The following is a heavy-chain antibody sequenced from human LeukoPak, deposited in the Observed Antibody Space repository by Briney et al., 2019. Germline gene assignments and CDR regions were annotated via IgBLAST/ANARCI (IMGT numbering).Heavy chain of an antibody. CDR1: GGTFSSYA. Sequence: SVKVSCKASGGTFSSYAISWVRQAPGQGLEWMGGIIPIFGTANYAQKFQGRVTITADESTSTAYMELSSLRFEDTAVYYCAREGVGATKRGAFDYWGQGTLVTVSS. CDR2: IIPIFGTA. D-gene: IGHD1-26*01. CDR3: AREGVGATKRGAFDY. J-gene: IGHJ4*02. V-gene: IGHV1-69*01.